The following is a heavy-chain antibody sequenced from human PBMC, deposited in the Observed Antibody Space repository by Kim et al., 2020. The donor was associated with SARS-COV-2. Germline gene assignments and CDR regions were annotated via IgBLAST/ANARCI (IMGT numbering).Heavy chain of an antibody. J-gene: IGHJ5*02. CDR2: INAGNGNT. CDR1: GYTFTSYA. Sequence: ASVKVSCKASGYTFTSYAMHWVRQAPGQRLEWMGWINAGNGNTKYSQKFQGRVTITRDTSASTAYMELSSLRSEDTAVYYCAVGGDCSSTSCYVEMFDPWGQGTLVTVSS. D-gene: IGHD2-2*03. V-gene: IGHV1-3*01. CDR3: AVGGDCSSTSCYVEMFDP.